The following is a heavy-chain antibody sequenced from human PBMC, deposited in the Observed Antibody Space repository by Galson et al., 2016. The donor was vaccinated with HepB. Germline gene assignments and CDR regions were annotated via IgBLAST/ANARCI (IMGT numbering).Heavy chain of an antibody. CDR2: VFHTGST. CDR1: GVSVTSHY. J-gene: IGHJ5*02. D-gene: IGHD1-14*01. CDR3: ARGGGSPYHDHEFDN. Sequence: LSLTCSASGVSVTSHYWSWIRLAPGKGLEWIANVFHTGSTTYNPSLNNRVTISLDASMNRFSLELVSVSAADTAVYYCARGGGSPYHDHEFDNWGQGTLVTVSS. V-gene: IGHV4-59*02.